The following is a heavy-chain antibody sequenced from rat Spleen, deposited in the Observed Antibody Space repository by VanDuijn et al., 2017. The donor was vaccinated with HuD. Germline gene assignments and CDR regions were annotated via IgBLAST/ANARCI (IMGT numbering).Heavy chain of an antibody. J-gene: IGHJ4*01. CDR2: IPKTGGTT. CDR3: TTDNYSSYTGYVMDA. V-gene: IGHV5-20*01. CDR1: GFTFSDYY. D-gene: IGHD1-2*01. Sequence: EVQLVESGGGLVQPGRSLKLSCAASGFTFSDYYMAWVRQAPKKGLEWIASIPKTGGTTYYPDSVKGRFTISRDNAKNTQYLQMDSLRSEDTATYYCTTDNYSSYTGYVMDAWGQGASVTVSS.